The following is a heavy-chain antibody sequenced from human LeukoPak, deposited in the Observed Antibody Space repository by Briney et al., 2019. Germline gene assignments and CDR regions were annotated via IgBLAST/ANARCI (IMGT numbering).Heavy chain of an antibody. J-gene: IGHJ5*02. CDR2: ISASDAAT. D-gene: IGHD3-22*01. Sequence: GGSLRLSCEASGLTFSTFAMSWVRQAPGRGGEWVSVISASDAATYYSDSVKGRFTVSKDNSKNTLYLQMNDVRTEDTALYYCTKDRDGSGFLVGDWFDPWGQGTLVTVSS. CDR3: TKDRDGSGFLVGDWFDP. CDR1: GLTFSTFA. V-gene: IGHV3-23*01.